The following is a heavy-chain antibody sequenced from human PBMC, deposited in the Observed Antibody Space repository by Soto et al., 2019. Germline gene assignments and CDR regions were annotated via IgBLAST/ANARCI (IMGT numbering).Heavy chain of an antibody. CDR3: ARDKGYSSGWFVGSDYYYYGMDV. J-gene: IGHJ6*02. CDR1: GFTFSSYS. D-gene: IGHD6-19*01. CDR2: ISSSSSTI. V-gene: IGHV3-48*02. Sequence: GGSLRLSCAASGFTFSSYSMNWVRQAPGKGLEWVSYISSSSSTIYYADSVKGRFTISRDNAKNSLYLQMNSLRDEDTAVYYCARDKGYSSGWFVGSDYYYYGMDVWGQGTTVTVSS.